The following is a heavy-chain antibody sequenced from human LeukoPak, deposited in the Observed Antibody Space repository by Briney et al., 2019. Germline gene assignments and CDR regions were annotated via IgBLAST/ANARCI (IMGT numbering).Heavy chain of an antibody. CDR3: AKELGYCSGGSCYELDY. V-gene: IGHV3-23*01. J-gene: IGHJ4*02. Sequence: PGGSLRLSCAASGFTFSSYAMSWVRQAPGKGLEWASAISGSGGSTYYADSVKGRFTISRDNSKNTLYLQMNSLRAEDTAVYYCAKELGYCSGGSCYELDYWGQGTLVTVSS. CDR1: GFTFSSYA. CDR2: ISGSGGST. D-gene: IGHD2-15*01.